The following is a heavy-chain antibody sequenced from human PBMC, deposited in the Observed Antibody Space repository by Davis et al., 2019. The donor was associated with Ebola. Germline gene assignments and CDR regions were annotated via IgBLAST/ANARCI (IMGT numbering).Heavy chain of an antibody. CDR2: IYPGDSDT. J-gene: IGHJ4*02. Sequence: GESLKISCKGSGYSFSNYWIGWARQMPGKGLEWMGIIYPGDSDTRYGPSFQGHVTISADKSISTAYLQWSSLKASDTAMYYCARHVFDFDMAFDYWGQGTLVTVSS. CDR1: GYSFSNYW. CDR3: ARHVFDFDMAFDY. D-gene: IGHD2-21*01. V-gene: IGHV5-51*01.